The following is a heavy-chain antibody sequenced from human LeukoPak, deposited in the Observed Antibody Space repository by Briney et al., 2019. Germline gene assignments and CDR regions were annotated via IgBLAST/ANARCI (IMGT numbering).Heavy chain of an antibody. Sequence: GGSLRLSCAASGFTFSSYEMNWVRQAPGKGLEWVSYISSSGSTTHYADSVKGRFTISRDNSKNILYLQMNSLRAEDTAMYYCARRIVVVPAVTRGAFDIWGQGTMVTVSS. CDR3: ARRIVVVPAVTRGAFDI. V-gene: IGHV3-48*03. CDR1: GFTFSSYE. CDR2: ISSSGSTT. J-gene: IGHJ3*02. D-gene: IGHD2-2*01.